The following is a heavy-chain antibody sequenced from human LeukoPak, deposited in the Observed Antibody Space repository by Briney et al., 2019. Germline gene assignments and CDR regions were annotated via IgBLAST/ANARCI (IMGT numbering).Heavy chain of an antibody. CDR1: GFTFSSYD. CDR2: IGTAGDT. J-gene: IGHJ5*02. D-gene: IGHD6-19*01. CDR3: ARGIAVAEEGYWFDP. Sequence: GGSLRLSCAASGFTFSSYDMHWVRHATGKGLEWVSAIGTAGDTYYPGSVKGRFTISRENAKNSLYLQMNSLRAGDTAVYYCARGIAVAEEGYWFDPWGQGTLVTVSS. V-gene: IGHV3-13*01.